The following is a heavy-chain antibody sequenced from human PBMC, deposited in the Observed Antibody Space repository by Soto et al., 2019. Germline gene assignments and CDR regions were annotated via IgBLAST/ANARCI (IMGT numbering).Heavy chain of an antibody. D-gene: IGHD6-13*01. CDR1: GGSISSGEYY. V-gene: IGHV4-30-4*01. J-gene: IGHJ4*02. CDR3: ASYIEGGIGRGY. CDR2: IYYSGST. Sequence: SETLSLTCTVSGGSISSGEYYWSWIRQPPGKGLEWIGYIYYSGSTYYNPSLKSRVTISVDTSKNQFSLKLSSVTAADTAVYYCASYIEGGIGRGYWGQGHLVTVSS.